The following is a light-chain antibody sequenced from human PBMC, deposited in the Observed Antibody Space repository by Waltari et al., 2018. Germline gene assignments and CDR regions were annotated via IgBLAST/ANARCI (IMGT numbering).Light chain of an antibody. V-gene: IGLV1-51*01. CDR3: ATWDDSLSAGV. CDR2: DDN. CDR1: TSDIGNNY. Sequence: QSVLTQPPSVSAAPGQEVTISCSGSTSDIGNNYVSWYQQVPGTAPKLLISDDNNRPSGVPARFSGSKSGTSATLLITGLQTGDEADYFCATWDDSLSAGVFGPGTKVTV. J-gene: IGLJ1*01.